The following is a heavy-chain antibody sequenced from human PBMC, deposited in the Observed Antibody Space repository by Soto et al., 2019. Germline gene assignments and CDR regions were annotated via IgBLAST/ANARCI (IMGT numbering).Heavy chain of an antibody. CDR3: AKSSRYCSGGGCFYYFDY. D-gene: IGHD2-15*01. CDR2: IGGNGVTT. J-gene: IGHJ4*02. V-gene: IGHV3-23*01. CDR1: GFSIGSSA. Sequence: EVQLLESGGGLVQPGGSLRLSCAASGFSIGSSAWSWVRQAPGKGLDWVSTIGGNGVTTFYADSVKGRFTISRDISRNTVFLQMSSLRAEDTALYYCAKSSRYCSGGGCFYYFDYWGQGTLVTVS.